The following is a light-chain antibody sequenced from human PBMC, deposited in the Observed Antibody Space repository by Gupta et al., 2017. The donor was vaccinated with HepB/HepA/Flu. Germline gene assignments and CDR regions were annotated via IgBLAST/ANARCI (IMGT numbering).Light chain of an antibody. CDR2: LVLTGTY. J-gene: IGLJ1*01. CDR3: ETWDSNTGV. V-gene: IGLV4-60*03. CDR1: SGHSSYI. Sequence: QPVLTHSSSASASLRSSVKLTCTLTSGHSSYIIHWHQQQPGQAPRCLLLLVLTGTYKKASGVPDRFSGSSSGNAPTLTISNLQSEDEADYYCETWDSNTGVFGGGTKVTVL.